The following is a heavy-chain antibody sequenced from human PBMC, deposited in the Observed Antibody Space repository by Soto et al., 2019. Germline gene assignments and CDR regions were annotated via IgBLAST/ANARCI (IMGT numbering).Heavy chain of an antibody. J-gene: IGHJ6*02. Sequence: PSETLSLTCTVSAHSLTSGGYDWSWIRQHPGRGLEWIGYIYYSGSTYYNPSLKSRVTISVDTSKNQFSLKLSSVTAADTAVYYCARDPANYYYYGMDVWGQGTTVTVSS. V-gene: IGHV4-31*03. CDR2: IYYSGST. CDR1: AHSLTSGGYD. CDR3: ARDPANYYYYGMDV.